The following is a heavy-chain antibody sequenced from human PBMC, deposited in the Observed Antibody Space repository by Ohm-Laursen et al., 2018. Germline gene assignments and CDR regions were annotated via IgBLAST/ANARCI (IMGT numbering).Heavy chain of an antibody. CDR2: IWYDGSNK. CDR1: GFTFSSYG. CDR3: AKEVVVTATWYFDL. V-gene: IGHV3-33*06. D-gene: IGHD2-21*02. J-gene: IGHJ2*01. Sequence: SLRLSCTASGFTFSSYGMHWVRQAPGKGLEWVAVIWYDGSNKYYADSVKGRFTISRDNSKNTLYLQMNSLRAEDTAVYYCAKEVVVTATWYFDLWGRGTLVTVSS.